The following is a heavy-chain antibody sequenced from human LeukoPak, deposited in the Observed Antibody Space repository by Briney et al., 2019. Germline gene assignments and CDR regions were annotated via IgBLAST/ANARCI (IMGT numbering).Heavy chain of an antibody. J-gene: IGHJ4*02. D-gene: IGHD6-19*01. CDR2: IKQDGSEK. V-gene: IGHV3-7*01. Sequence: GGSLRLSCAASGFTFSSYWMSWVRQAPGKGLEWVANIKQDGSEKYYVDSVKGRLTISRDNAENSLYLQMNSLRAEDTAVYYCARDLSAVAGTGGTYWGQGTLVTVSS. CDR3: ARDLSAVAGTGGTY. CDR1: GFTFSSYW.